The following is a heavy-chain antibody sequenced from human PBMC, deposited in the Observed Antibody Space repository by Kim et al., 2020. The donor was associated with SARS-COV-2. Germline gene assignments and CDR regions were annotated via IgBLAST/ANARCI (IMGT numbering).Heavy chain of an antibody. D-gene: IGHD3-22*01. Sequence: GGSLRLSCAASGFTFSNAWMSWVRQAPGKGLEWVGRIKSKTDGGTTDYAAPVKGRFTISRDDSKNTLYLQMNSLKTEDTAVYYCTTAFLFTYYYDSSGFGVHWGQGTLVTVSS. CDR3: TTAFLFTYYYDSSGFGVH. V-gene: IGHV3-15*01. CDR1: GFTFSNAW. J-gene: IGHJ4*02. CDR2: IKSKTDGGTT.